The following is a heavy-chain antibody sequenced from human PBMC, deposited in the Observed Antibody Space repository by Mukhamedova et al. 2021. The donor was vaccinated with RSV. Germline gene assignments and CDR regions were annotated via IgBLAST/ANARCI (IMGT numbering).Heavy chain of an antibody. CDR2: IWYDGSNK. V-gene: IGHV3-33*01. Sequence: TFSSYGMHWVRQAPGKGLEWVAVIWYDGSNKYYADSVKGRFTISRDNSKNTLYLQMNSLSAEDTAVYYCARDGARGYSYFAYWGQG. D-gene: IGHD5-18*01. CDR3: ARDGARGYSYFAY. J-gene: IGHJ4*02. CDR1: TFSSYG.